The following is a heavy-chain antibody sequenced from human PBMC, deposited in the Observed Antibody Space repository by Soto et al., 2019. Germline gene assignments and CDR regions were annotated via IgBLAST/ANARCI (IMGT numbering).Heavy chain of an antibody. CDR1: GFTFSSYS. Sequence: EVQLVESGGGLVQPGGSLRLSCAASGFTFSSYSMNWVRQAPGKGLEWVSYISSSSSTMYYADSVKGRFTISRDNAKNSLYLQMNSLRAEDTAVYYCARYCSGGSCYLFDAFDIWGQGTMVTVSS. CDR3: ARYCSGGSCYLFDAFDI. CDR2: ISSSSSTM. V-gene: IGHV3-48*01. J-gene: IGHJ3*02. D-gene: IGHD2-15*01.